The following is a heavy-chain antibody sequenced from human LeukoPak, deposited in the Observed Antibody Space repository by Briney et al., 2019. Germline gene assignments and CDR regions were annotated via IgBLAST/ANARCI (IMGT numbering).Heavy chain of an antibody. V-gene: IGHV3-23*01. CDR3: AGGTGFIIKD. D-gene: IGHD3-9*01. Sequence: GGSLRLSCAASGFTFSSYSMNWVSQAPGKGLEWVSVITGSGGFTQYADSVKGRFTISRDNSKNTVYLQMNNLRVEDTAMYYCAGGTGFIIKDWGQGTLVTVSS. CDR1: GFTFSSYS. J-gene: IGHJ4*02. CDR2: ITGSGGFT.